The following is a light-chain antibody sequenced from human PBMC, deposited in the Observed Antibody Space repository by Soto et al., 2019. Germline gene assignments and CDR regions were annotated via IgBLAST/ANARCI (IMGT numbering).Light chain of an antibody. CDR2: DVN. Sequence: QSALTQPASVSGSPGQSIAISCTGTSRDVGSYHSVSWYQQYPRKAPKLMIHDVNNRPSGISDRFSGSKSGNTASLTISGLQAEDEADYYCSSFTSSTSYVFGTGTKLTVL. CDR1: SRDVGSYHS. V-gene: IGLV2-14*03. CDR3: SSFTSSTSYV. J-gene: IGLJ1*01.